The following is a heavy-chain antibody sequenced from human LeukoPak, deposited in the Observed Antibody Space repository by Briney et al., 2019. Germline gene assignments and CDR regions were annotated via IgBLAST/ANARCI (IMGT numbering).Heavy chain of an antibody. CDR2: IYYSGST. J-gene: IGHJ4*02. CDR1: GGSISSSSYY. Sequence: PSETLSLTCTVSGGSISSSSYYWGWIRQPPGKGLEWIGSIYYSGSTYYNPSLKSRVTISVDTSKNQFSLKLSSVTAADTAVYYCARQPRDGYNKKGDYWGQGTLVTVSS. CDR3: ARQPRDGYNKKGDY. V-gene: IGHV4-39*01. D-gene: IGHD5-24*01.